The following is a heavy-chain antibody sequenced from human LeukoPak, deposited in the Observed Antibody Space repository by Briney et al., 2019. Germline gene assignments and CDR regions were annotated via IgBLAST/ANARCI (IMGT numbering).Heavy chain of an antibody. V-gene: IGHV1-46*01. J-gene: IGHJ4*02. CDR2: INPSGGST. D-gene: IGHD4-17*01. Sequence: ASMKVSCKASGYTFTSYYMHWVRQAPGQGLEWMGIINPSGGSTSYAQKFQGRVTMTRDTSTSTVYMELSSLRSEDTAVYYCARVSYGDYYDYWGQGTLVTVSS. CDR3: ARVSYGDYYDY. CDR1: GYTFTSYY.